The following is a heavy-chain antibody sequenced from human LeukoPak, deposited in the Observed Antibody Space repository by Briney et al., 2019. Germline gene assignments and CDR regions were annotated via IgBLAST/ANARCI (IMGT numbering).Heavy chain of an antibody. J-gene: IGHJ5*02. Sequence: PSETLSLTCAVYGGSFSGYYWSWIRQPPGKGLEWIGEINHSGSTNYNPSLKSRVTLSVDTSKNQFSLKLSSVTAADTAVYYCARIGYPGIAAAGIWLSWFDPWGQGTLVTVSS. CDR2: INHSGST. CDR3: ARIGYPGIAAAGIWLSWFDP. V-gene: IGHV4-34*01. D-gene: IGHD6-13*01. CDR1: GGSFSGYY.